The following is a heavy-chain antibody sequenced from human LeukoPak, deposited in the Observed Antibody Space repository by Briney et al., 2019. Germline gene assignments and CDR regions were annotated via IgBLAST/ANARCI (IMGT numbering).Heavy chain of an antibody. CDR3: ARVVRNIVVVPAAIRGGYFDY. CDR2: ISYDGSNK. Sequence: GGSLRLSCAASGFTFSSYAMHWVRQAPGKGLEWVAVISYDGSNKYYADPVKGRFTISRDNSKNTLYLQMNSLRAEDTAVYYCARVVRNIVVVPAAIRGGYFDYWGQGTLVTVSS. CDR1: GFTFSSYA. J-gene: IGHJ4*02. V-gene: IGHV3-30*04. D-gene: IGHD2-2*01.